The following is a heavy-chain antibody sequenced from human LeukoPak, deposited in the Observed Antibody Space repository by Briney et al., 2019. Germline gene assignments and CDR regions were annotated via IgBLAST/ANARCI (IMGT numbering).Heavy chain of an antibody. CDR3: ARDKGLGDYYDSSGYSRLDY. J-gene: IGHJ4*02. V-gene: IGHV1-18*01. Sequence: ASVKVSCKASGYTFTSYGISWVRQAPGQGLEWMEWISAYNGNTNYAQKLQGRVTMTTDTSTSTAYMELRSLRSDDTAVYYCARDKGLGDYYDSSGYSRLDYWGQGTLVTVSS. CDR1: GYTFTSYG. D-gene: IGHD3-22*01. CDR2: ISAYNGNT.